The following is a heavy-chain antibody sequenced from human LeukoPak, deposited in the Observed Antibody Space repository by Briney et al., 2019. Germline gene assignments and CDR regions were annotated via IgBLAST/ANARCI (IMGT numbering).Heavy chain of an antibody. V-gene: IGHV3-21*01. CDR1: GFTFSSYS. D-gene: IGHD5-12*01. CDR3: ARPLHIVPTITPIDY. J-gene: IGHJ4*02. Sequence: RGSLRLSCAATGFTFSSYSMNWVRQAPGKGLEWVSSISSSSSYIYYADSVKGRFTISRDNAKNSLYLQMNSLRAEDTAVYYCARPLHIVPTITPIDYWGQGTLVTVSS. CDR2: ISSSSSYI.